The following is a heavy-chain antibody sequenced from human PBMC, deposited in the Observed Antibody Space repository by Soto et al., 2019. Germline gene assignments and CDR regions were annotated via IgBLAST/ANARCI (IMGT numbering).Heavy chain of an antibody. CDR3: ARDTGYTFGSLNY. D-gene: IGHD5-18*01. Sequence: ASVKVSCKASGYTFTDYALHWVRQAPGQRLEWMGWMDAGVGNTLYSQKFQGRITITRDTSASTAYMELNSLKSEDTAIYYCARDTGYTFGSLNYWGPGTLVTVSS. CDR1: GYTFTDYA. J-gene: IGHJ4*02. CDR2: MDAGVGNT. V-gene: IGHV1-3*01.